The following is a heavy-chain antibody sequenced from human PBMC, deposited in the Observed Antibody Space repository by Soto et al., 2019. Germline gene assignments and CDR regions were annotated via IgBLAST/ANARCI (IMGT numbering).Heavy chain of an antibody. CDR1: GFTFSSYG. J-gene: IGHJ4*02. Sequence: GGSLRLSCAASGFTFSSYGMHWVRQAPGKGLEWVAVISYDGSNKYYADSVKGRFTISRDNSKNTLYLQMNSLRAEGTAVYYCAKDMSSSWYLPSFWGQGTLVTVSS. V-gene: IGHV3-30*18. CDR3: AKDMSSSWYLPSF. D-gene: IGHD6-13*01. CDR2: ISYDGSNK.